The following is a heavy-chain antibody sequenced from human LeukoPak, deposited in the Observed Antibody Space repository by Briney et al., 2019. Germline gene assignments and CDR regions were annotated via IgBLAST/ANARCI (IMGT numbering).Heavy chain of an antibody. CDR2: IRSKAYGGTT. J-gene: IGHJ4*02. CDR3: TRATAMVKAPFDY. V-gene: IGHV3-49*04. D-gene: IGHD5-18*01. Sequence: GGSLRLSCTASAFTFGDYAMSWVRQAPGKGLEWVGFIRSKAYGGTTEYAASVKGRFTISRDDSKSIAYLQMNSLKTEDTAVYYCTRATAMVKAPFDYWGQGTLVTVSS. CDR1: AFTFGDYA.